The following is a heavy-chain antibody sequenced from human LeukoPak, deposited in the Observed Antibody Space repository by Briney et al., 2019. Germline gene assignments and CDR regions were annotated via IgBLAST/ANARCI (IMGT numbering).Heavy chain of an antibody. V-gene: IGHV3-48*01. J-gene: IGHJ5*02. CDR2: ISSSSSTI. D-gene: IGHD6-19*01. CDR1: GFTFSSYS. CDR3: ARDRFRYSSGWYMGFDP. Sequence: GGSLRLSCAASGFTFSSYSMNWVRQAPGKGLEWVSYISSSSSTIYYADSVKGRFTISRDNAKNSLYLQMNSLRAEDTAVYYCARDRFRYSSGWYMGFDPWGQGTLVTVSS.